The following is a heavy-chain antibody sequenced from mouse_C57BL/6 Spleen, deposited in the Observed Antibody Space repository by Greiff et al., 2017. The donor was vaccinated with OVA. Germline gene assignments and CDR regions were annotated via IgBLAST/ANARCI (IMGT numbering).Heavy chain of an antibody. D-gene: IGHD1-1*01. CDR2: IWTGGGT. CDR1: GFSLTSYA. CDR3: ARRALGTTVVATGDYFDY. J-gene: IGHJ2*01. Sequence: QVQLQQSGPGLVAPSQSLSITCTVSGFSLTSYAISWVRQPPGKGREWLGVIWTGGGTNYNSALKSRLSISKDNSKSQVFLKMNSLQTDDTARYYCARRALGTTVVATGDYFDYWGQGTTLTVSS. V-gene: IGHV2-9-1*01.